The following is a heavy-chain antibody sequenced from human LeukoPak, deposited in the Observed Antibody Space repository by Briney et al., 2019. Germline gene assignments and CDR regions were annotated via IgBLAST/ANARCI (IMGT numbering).Heavy chain of an antibody. D-gene: IGHD1-1*01. J-gene: IGHJ4*02. V-gene: IGHV3-11*04. CDR3: AREAIGNYHVFDS. Sequence: GGSLRLSCEASGFSLSTYFVSWIREAPGKGLEWVSYITNTGRSTNYADAVKGRFTISRDNAKQSAYLEMTDLRAEDTAVYYCAREAIGNYHVFDSWGQGTLVTVSS. CDR2: ITNTGRST. CDR1: GFSLSTYF.